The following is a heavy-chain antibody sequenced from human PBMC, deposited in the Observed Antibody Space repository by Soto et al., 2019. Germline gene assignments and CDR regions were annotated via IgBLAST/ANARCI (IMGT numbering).Heavy chain of an antibody. V-gene: IGHV1-69*01. CDR3: ARGCDGYNSNFDY. D-gene: IGHD5-12*01. CDR2: IIPIFGTA. CDR1: GGTFSSYA. J-gene: IGHJ4*02. Sequence: QVQLVQSGAEVKKTGSSVKVSCKASGGTFSSYAISWVRQAPGQGLEWMGGIIPIFGTANYAQKFPGRVTITADESTSTASMALSSLRSEDTDVYYWARGCDGYNSNFDYWGQGTLVTVSS.